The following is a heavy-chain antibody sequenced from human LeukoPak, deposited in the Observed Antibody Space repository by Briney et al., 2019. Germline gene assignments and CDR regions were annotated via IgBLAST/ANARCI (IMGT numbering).Heavy chain of an antibody. CDR1: GFTFSSYS. J-gene: IGHJ4*02. V-gene: IGHV3-48*04. CDR3: ARDKIVGPTILDS. D-gene: IGHD1-26*01. CDR2: ISSSSSTI. Sequence: GGSLRLSCAASGFTFSSYSMNWVRQAPGKGLEWVSYISSSSSTIYYADSVKGRFTISRDNAENSLYLQMNSLRVEDTAVYYCARDKIVGPTILDSWGQGTLVTVSS.